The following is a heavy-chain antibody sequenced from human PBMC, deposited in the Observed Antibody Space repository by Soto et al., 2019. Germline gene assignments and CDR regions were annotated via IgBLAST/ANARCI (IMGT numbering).Heavy chain of an antibody. V-gene: IGHV1-69*06. Sequence: QVQLVQSGAEVKKPGSSVKVSCKASGGTFSSYAISWVRQAPGQGLEWMGGIIPIFGTANYAQKFQGRVKITADKSTSTAYMELSSLRSEDTAVYYCARDREGGYCSSTSCYWFAPWGQGTLVTVSS. CDR2: IIPIFGTA. J-gene: IGHJ5*02. CDR3: ARDREGGYCSSTSCYWFAP. D-gene: IGHD2-2*01. CDR1: GGTFSSYA.